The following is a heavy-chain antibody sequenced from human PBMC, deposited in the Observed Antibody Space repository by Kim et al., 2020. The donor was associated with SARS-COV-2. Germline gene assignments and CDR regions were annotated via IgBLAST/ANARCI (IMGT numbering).Heavy chain of an antibody. CDR2: IKQDGSEK. D-gene: IGHD3-10*01. J-gene: IGHJ6*02. Sequence: GGSLRLSCAASGFTFSSYWMSWVRQAPGKGLEWVANIKQDGSEKYYVDSVKGRFTISRDNAKNSLYLQMNSLRAEDTAVYYCARDGGYYGLNYYYYYGMDVWGQGTTVTVSS. CDR1: GFTFSSYW. V-gene: IGHV3-7*03. CDR3: ARDGGYYGLNYYYYYGMDV.